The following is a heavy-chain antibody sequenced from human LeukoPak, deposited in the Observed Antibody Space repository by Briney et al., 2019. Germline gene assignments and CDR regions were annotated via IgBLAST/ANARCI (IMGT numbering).Heavy chain of an antibody. Sequence: PGGSLRLSCAASGFTFSNYNMNWVRQAPGKGLEWVSHITSSSTIYYADSVKGRFTISRDNAKNSLYLQMNSLRDEDTAVYYCLPYGSGSTWGQGTLVTVSS. CDR3: LPYGSGST. CDR1: GFTFSNYN. J-gene: IGHJ5*02. CDR2: ITSSSTI. V-gene: IGHV3-48*02. D-gene: IGHD3-10*01.